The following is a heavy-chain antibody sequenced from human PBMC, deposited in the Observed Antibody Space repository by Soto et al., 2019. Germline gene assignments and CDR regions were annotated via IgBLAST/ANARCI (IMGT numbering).Heavy chain of an antibody. Sequence: ASVKVSCKASGYIFNSFGISWVRQAPGQGLEWMGWISAYTGNTKYAQNFQGRVTMTTDTSTSTAYMELRSLRSDDTAVYYCARWVPYCISTSCYFGNWFDPWGQG. J-gene: IGHJ5*01. CDR3: ARWVPYCISTSCYFGNWFDP. CDR2: ISAYTGNT. CDR1: GYIFNSFG. V-gene: IGHV1-18*01. D-gene: IGHD2-2*01.